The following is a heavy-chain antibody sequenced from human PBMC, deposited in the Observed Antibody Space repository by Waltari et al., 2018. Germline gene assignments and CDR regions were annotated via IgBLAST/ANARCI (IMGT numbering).Heavy chain of an antibody. CDR2: ISYDGSNK. CDR3: ARGIRRQLVYYGMDV. V-gene: IGHV3-30-3*01. D-gene: IGHD6-6*01. CDR1: GFTFSSYA. Sequence: QVQLVESGGGVVQPGRSLRLSCAASGFTFSSYAMHWVRQAPGKGLEWVAVISYDGSNKYYADSVKGRFTSSRDNSKNTLYLQMNSLRAEDTAVYYCARGIRRQLVYYGMDVWGQGTTVTVSS. J-gene: IGHJ6*02.